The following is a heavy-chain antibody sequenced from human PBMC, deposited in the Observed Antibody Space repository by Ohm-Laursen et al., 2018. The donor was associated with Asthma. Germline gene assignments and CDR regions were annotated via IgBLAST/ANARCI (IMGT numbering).Heavy chain of an antibody. CDR2: TYYRSKWYN. CDR3: AREGEQLVIPYYSYYGMDV. Sequence: SQTLSLTCAISGDSDSSNSAVWNWIRQSPSRGLEWLGRTYYRSKWYNDYAVYVKSRITINPDTSKNQFSLQLNSVTPEDTAVYYCAREGEQLVIPYYSYYGMDVWGQGTTVTVSS. CDR1: GDSDSSNSAV. D-gene: IGHD6-13*01. V-gene: IGHV6-1*01. J-gene: IGHJ6*02.